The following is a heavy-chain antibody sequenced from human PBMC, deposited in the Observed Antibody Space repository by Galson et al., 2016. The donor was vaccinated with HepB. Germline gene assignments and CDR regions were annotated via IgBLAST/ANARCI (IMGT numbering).Heavy chain of an antibody. J-gene: IGHJ5*02. CDR2: INPNVGDT. Sequence: SCKASGYTFTGNYVHWVRQAPGQGLEWVGWINPNVGDTKYAQQFQDRVTMTRDTSINTVYMEMRGLTSDDTAIYYCARGRFWTGYYGNWLDPWGQGTLITVSS. CDR3: ARGRFWTGYYGNWLDP. D-gene: IGHD3/OR15-3a*01. V-gene: IGHV1-2*02. CDR1: GYTFTGNY.